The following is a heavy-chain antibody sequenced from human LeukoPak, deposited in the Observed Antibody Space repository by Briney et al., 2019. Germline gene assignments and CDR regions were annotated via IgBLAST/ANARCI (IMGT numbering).Heavy chain of an antibody. CDR3: ARGGGTYSYASYFDY. CDR2: INHRGRT. D-gene: IGHD5-18*01. V-gene: IGHV4-34*01. Sequence: KPSETLSLTCAVYGGSFSGYYWSWIRQPPGKGLEWIGAINHRGRTNSNPSLKSRVTISVDTSKNQFSLKLSSVTAADTAVYYCARGGGTYSYASYFDYWGQGTLVTVSS. CDR1: GGSFSGYY. J-gene: IGHJ4*02.